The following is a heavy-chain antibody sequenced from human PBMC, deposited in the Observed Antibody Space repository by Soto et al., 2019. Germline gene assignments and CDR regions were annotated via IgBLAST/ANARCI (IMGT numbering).Heavy chain of an antibody. CDR2: IYYSGST. CDR3: ARNNILEILYGCRDV. D-gene: IGHD3-3*02. V-gene: IGHV4-30-4*01. Sequence: TVSGGSVSSDDYYWSWTRQQTGKGLEWIGYIYYSGSTYYNPSLKSRVTISVDTSKSQFALKLSSVTAADTAVYYCARNNILEILYGCRDVWGQGTTVTVS. J-gene: IGHJ6*02. CDR1: GGSVSSDDYY.